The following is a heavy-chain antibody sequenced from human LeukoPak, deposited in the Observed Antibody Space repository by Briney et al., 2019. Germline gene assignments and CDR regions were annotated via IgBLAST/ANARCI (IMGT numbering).Heavy chain of an antibody. CDR3: AKRRSSSSWAVDY. CDR1: GFTLSSYP. J-gene: IGHJ4*02. CDR2: ISGSGGST. V-gene: IGHV3-23*01. D-gene: IGHD6-6*01. Sequence: GGSLRLSCAASGFTLSSYPMSWVRQAPGKGLEWVSVISGSGGSTYYADSVKGRFTISRDNSKNTLYVQMNSLRAEDTAVYYCAKRRSSSSWAVDYWGQGTLVTVSS.